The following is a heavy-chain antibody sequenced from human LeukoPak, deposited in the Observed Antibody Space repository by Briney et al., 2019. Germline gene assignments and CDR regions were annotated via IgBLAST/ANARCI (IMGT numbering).Heavy chain of an antibody. D-gene: IGHD3-10*01. J-gene: IGHJ6*03. V-gene: IGHV3-74*01. Sequence: PGGSLTLSCAASGFTFSSYWMHWVRQAPGKGLVWVSRINSDGSSTSYADSVKGRFTISRDNAKNTLYLQMNSLRAEDTAVYYCAREWGLGFGESLYCMDVWGKGTTVTVSS. CDR2: INSDGSST. CDR1: GFTFSSYW. CDR3: AREWGLGFGESLYCMDV.